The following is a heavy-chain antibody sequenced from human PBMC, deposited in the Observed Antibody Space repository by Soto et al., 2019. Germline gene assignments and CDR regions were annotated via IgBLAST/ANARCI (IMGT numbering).Heavy chain of an antibody. Sequence: SETLSLTCTVSGGSISSGGYYWSWIRQPPGKGLEWIGYIYYSGSTYYNPSLKSRVTISVDTSKNQFSLKLSSVTAADTAVYYCARELGYYGSSGYPAWGQGTLVTVSS. CDR3: ARELGYYGSSGYPA. CDR2: IYYSGST. D-gene: IGHD3-22*01. CDR1: GGSISSGGYY. J-gene: IGHJ5*02. V-gene: IGHV4-31*03.